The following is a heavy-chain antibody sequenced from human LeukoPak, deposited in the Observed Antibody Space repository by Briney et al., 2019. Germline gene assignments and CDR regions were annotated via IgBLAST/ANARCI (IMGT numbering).Heavy chain of an antibody. CDR2: ISGSGGST. J-gene: IGHJ3*02. V-gene: IGHV3-23*01. D-gene: IGHD6-13*01. CDR1: GFTFSSYG. Sequence: GALRLSCAASGFTFSSYGMSWVRQAPGKGLEWVSAISGSGGSTYYTDSVKGRFTISRDNSKNTLYLQMNSLRAEDTAVYYCAKIRTAAAVGDAFDIWGQGTMVTVSS. CDR3: AKIRTAAAVGDAFDI.